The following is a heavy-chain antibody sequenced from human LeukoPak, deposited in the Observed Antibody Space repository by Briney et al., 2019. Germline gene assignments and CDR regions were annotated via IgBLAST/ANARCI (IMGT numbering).Heavy chain of an antibody. CDR3: ARAISIDIPHFDY. CDR1: GFTFSSYA. Sequence: GGSLRLSCAASGFTFSSYAMHWVRQAPGKGLEWVAVISYDGSNKYYADSVKGRFTISRDNSKNTLYLQMDSLRAEDTAVYYCARAISIDIPHFDYWGQGTLVTVSS. D-gene: IGHD6-6*01. V-gene: IGHV3-30-3*01. J-gene: IGHJ4*02. CDR2: ISYDGSNK.